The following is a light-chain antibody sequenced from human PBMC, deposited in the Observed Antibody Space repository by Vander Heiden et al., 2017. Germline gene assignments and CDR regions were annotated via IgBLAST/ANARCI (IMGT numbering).Light chain of an antibody. J-gene: IGLJ1*01. CDR3: ASWDGSLSVYV. CDR1: SANVGSNY. V-gene: IGLV1-47*01. Sequence: QSVLTQPPSASGTPAQRVTISCSGSSANVGSNYVYWYQQLPGTAPRVLIYRDNQRPSGVPDRFSGSKSGTSASLAISGLRSDDEADYYCASWDGSLSVYVFGTGTKVTVL. CDR2: RDN.